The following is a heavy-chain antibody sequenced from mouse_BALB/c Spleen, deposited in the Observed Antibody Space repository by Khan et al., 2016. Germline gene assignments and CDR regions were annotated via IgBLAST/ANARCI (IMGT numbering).Heavy chain of an antibody. Sequence: VQLQQPGAELVKPGASVKLSCTASGFNIKDTYMHWVKQRPEQGLEWIGRIDPANGNTKYDPKFQGKATITADTSSNTAYLQLSSLTSEDTAVYYWARSRRYEGEGYAMDYWGQGTSVTVTS. CDR3: ARSRRYEGEGYAMDY. V-gene: IGHV14-3*02. CDR1: GFNIKDTY. D-gene: IGHD2-14*01. J-gene: IGHJ4*01. CDR2: IDPANGNT.